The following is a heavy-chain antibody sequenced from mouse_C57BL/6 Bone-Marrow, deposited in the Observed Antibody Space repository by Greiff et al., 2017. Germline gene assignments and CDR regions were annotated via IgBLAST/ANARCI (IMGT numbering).Heavy chain of an antibody. Sequence: QVHVKQPGAELVKPGASVKLSCKASGYTFTSYWMHWVKQRPGQGLEWIGMIHPNSGSTNYNEKFKSKDTLTVDKSSSTAYMQLSSLTSEDSAVYYCARGGVYGSSLTWGQGTTLTVSS. J-gene: IGHJ2*01. CDR2: IHPNSGST. CDR3: ARGGVYGSSLT. CDR1: GYTFTSYW. V-gene: IGHV1-64*01. D-gene: IGHD1-1*01.